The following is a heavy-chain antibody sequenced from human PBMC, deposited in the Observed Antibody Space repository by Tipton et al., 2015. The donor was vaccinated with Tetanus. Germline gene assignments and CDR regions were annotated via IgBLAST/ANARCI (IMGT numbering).Heavy chain of an antibody. CDR1: GFTFSRYW. CDR3: ARSTGFDY. J-gene: IGHJ4*02. V-gene: IGHV3-7*05. CDR2: IKQDGSEK. Sequence: SLRLSCAASGFTFSRYWMSWVRQAPGKGLEWAANIKQDGSEKYYVDSVKGRFTISRDNAKNSLYLQMNSLRAEDTAVYYCARSTGFDYWGQGTLVTVSS.